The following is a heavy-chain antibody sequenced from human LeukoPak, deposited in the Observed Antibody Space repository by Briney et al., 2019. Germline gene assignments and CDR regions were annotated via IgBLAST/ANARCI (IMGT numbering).Heavy chain of an antibody. D-gene: IGHD2-2*01. V-gene: IGHV3-23*01. J-gene: IGHJ3*02. CDR3: AKDGIVVVPAAIEPDAFDI. CDR1: GFTFSSYA. Sequence: PGGSLRLSCAASGFTFSSYAMRWVRQAPGKGLDWVSAISGSGGSTYYADSVKGRFTISRDNSKNTLYLQMNSLRAEDTAVYYCAKDGIVVVPAAIEPDAFDIWGQGTMVTVSS. CDR2: ISGSGGST.